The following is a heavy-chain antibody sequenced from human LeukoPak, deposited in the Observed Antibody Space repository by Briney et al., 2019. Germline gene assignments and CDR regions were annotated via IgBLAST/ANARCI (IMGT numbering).Heavy chain of an antibody. CDR1: GGTFSSYA. V-gene: IGHV1-69*13. Sequence: SVKVSCTASGGTFSSYAISWVRQAPGQGLEWMGGIIPIFGTANYAQKFQGRVTITADESTSTAYMELSSLRSEDTAVYYCARGVQLRYYFDYWGQGTLVTVSS. CDR2: IIPIFGTA. D-gene: IGHD5-18*01. J-gene: IGHJ4*02. CDR3: ARGVQLRYYFDY.